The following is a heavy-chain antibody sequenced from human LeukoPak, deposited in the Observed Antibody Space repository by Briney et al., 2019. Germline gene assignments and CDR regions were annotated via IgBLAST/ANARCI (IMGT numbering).Heavy chain of an antibody. Sequence: GGSLRLSCTASGFIFGDYSMSWVRQAPGKGLEWVGFIRSKVYGGTTEYAASVKGRFTISRDDSRSIAYLQMNSLKTEDTAVYYCTRDFGFGESLDYWGQGTLVTVSS. V-gene: IGHV3-49*04. CDR2: IRSKVYGGTT. J-gene: IGHJ4*02. D-gene: IGHD3-10*01. CDR1: GFIFGDYS. CDR3: TRDFGFGESLDY.